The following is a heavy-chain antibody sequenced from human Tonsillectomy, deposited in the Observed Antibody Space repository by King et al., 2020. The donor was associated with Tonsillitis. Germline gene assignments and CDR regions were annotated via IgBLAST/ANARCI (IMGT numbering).Heavy chain of an antibody. CDR2: IRSKAYGGTT. J-gene: IGHJ4*02. V-gene: IGHV3-49*03. D-gene: IGHD3-10*01. CDR1: GFTFGDYG. CDR3: TRVRDILWFGKFDY. Sequence: VQLVESGGGLVQPGRSLRLSCTASGFTFGDYGMSWFRQAPGKGLEGVGCIRSKAYGGTTEYAASVKGRFTISRDDSKSIAYLQMNSLKTEDTAVYYCTRVRDILWFGKFDYWGQGTLVTVSS.